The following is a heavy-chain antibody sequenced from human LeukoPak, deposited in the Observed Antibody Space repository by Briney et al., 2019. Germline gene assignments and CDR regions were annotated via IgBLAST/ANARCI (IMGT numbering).Heavy chain of an antibody. CDR1: GYTFTSYA. Sequence: GASVKVSCKASGYTFTSYAMSWVRQAPGKGLEWVSAISGSGGSTYYADSVKGRFTISRDNSKNTLYLQMNSLRAEDTAVYYCASSWAGDYQGVDYWGQGTLVTVSS. J-gene: IGHJ4*02. CDR3: ASSWAGDYQGVDY. D-gene: IGHD4-17*01. V-gene: IGHV3-23*01. CDR2: ISGSGGST.